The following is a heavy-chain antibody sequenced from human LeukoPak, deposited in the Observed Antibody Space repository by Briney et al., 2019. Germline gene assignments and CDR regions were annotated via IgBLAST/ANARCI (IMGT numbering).Heavy chain of an antibody. V-gene: IGHV3-30*02. Sequence: GGSLRLSCAASGFTFSSYGMHWVRQAPGKGLEWVAFIRYDGSNKYYADSVKGRFTISRDNSKNTLYLQMNSLRAEDTAVYYCASDSSSSSTGYYYYYMDVWGKGTTVTVSS. J-gene: IGHJ6*03. CDR3: ASDSSSSSTGYYYYYMDV. D-gene: IGHD6-6*01. CDR1: GFTFSSYG. CDR2: IRYDGSNK.